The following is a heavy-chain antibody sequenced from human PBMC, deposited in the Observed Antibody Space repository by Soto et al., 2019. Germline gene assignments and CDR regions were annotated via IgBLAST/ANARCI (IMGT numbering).Heavy chain of an antibody. CDR2: IIPIFGTA. J-gene: IGHJ6*02. D-gene: IGHD2-2*01. CDR3: ARDHGSGCSSTSCYGYYYGMDV. Sequence: QVQLVQSGAEVKKPGSSVKVSCKASGGTFSSYAISWVRQAPGQGLEWMGGIIPIFGTANYAQKFQGRVTITADESTSTAYMELSSLRSEDTAVYYCARDHGSGCSSTSCYGYYYGMDVWGQGTTVTVSS. CDR1: GGTFSSYA. V-gene: IGHV1-69*01.